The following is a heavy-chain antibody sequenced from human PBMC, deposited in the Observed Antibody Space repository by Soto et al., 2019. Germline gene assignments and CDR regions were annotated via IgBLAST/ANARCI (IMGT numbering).Heavy chain of an antibody. V-gene: IGHV3-64D*08. CDR1: GFTFSSYA. CDR3: VKDQATMVRGVMTRLLYFDL. D-gene: IGHD3-10*01. Sequence: GGSLRLSCAASGFTFSSYAMSWVRQAPGKGLEWVSAISSNGGSTYYADSVKGRFTISRDNSKNTLYLQMSSLRAEDTAVYYCVKDQATMVRGVMTRLLYFDLWGRGTLVTVSS. J-gene: IGHJ2*01. CDR2: ISSNGGST.